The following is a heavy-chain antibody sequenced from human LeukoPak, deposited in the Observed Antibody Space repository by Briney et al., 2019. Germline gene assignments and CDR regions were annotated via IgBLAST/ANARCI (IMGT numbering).Heavy chain of an antibody. CDR3: ARDHAYRTDY. J-gene: IGHJ4*02. V-gene: IGHV3-7*01. D-gene: IGHD2-2*01. Sequence: GGSLRLSCGASGFSFSNDWMCWVRQAPGKGLEWVANINQDESKKYYVDSVKGRFTISRDNAKNSLYLQMSSLRAEDTAVYYCARDHAYRTDYWGQGTLVTVSS. CDR2: INQDESKK. CDR1: GFSFSNDW.